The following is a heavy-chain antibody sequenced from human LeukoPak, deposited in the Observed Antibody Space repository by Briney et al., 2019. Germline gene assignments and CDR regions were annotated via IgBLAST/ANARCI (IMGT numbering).Heavy chain of an antibody. Sequence: GGSLRLSCAASGFTFSSYAMSWVRQAPGKGLEWVSAISGSGGTTYYADSVKGRFTISRDNSKTTLYLQMNRLRAEDTAIYYCAKNYGDYWTYYYYYMDVWGRGTTVTVSS. CDR2: ISGSGGTT. V-gene: IGHV3-23*01. CDR1: GFTFSSYA. CDR3: AKNYGDYWTYYYYYMDV. J-gene: IGHJ6*03. D-gene: IGHD4-17*01.